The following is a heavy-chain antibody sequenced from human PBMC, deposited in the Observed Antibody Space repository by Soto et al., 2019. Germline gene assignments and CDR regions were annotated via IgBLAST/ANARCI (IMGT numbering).Heavy chain of an antibody. Sequence: QITLKESGPTLVKPTQTLTLTCTSSGFSLSTSGVGVGWIRQPPGKALEWLALIYWDDDKRYSTSLKSRHTITRDTSKSQVVLTMTNMEPVDTATYYCAHYFYGVTDCWGQGTRVTVSS. CDR2: IYWDDDK. CDR3: AHYFYGVTDC. J-gene: IGHJ4*02. V-gene: IGHV2-5*02. CDR1: GFSLSTSGVG. D-gene: IGHD4-17*01.